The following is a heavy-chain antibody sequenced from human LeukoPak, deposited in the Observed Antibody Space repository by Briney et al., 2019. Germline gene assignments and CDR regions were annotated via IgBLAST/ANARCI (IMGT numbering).Heavy chain of an antibody. CDR2: IYSDDST. D-gene: IGHD2-21*01. CDR1: GFTVSGNY. V-gene: IGHV3-53*01. J-gene: IGHJ3*02. CDR3: ARDIVAEQDAFDI. Sequence: GGSLRLSCAASGFTVSGNYMSWVRQAPGKGLEWVSVIYSDDSTYYANSVKGRFTISRDNSRNTLYLHMNSLRADDTAVYYCARDIVAEQDAFDIWGQGTMVTVSS.